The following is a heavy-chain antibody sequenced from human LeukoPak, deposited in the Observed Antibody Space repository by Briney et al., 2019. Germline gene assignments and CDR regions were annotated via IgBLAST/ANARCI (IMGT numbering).Heavy chain of an antibody. Sequence: SETLSLTCTVSGGSISSHYWSWIRQPPGKGLEWIVYIYYSGSTNYNPSLKSRVTISVDTSKNQFSLKLSSVTAADTAVYYCARVVLAPSPLVYGYYYYYMDVWGKGTTVTVSS. D-gene: IGHD2/OR15-2a*01. CDR2: IYYSGST. J-gene: IGHJ6*03. V-gene: IGHV4-59*11. CDR1: GGSISSHY. CDR3: ARVVLAPSPLVYGYYYYYMDV.